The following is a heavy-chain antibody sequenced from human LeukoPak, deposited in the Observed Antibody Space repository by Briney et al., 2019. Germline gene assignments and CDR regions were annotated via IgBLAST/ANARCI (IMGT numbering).Heavy chain of an antibody. CDR1: GFTFTNYA. CDR2: IRGSGGST. Sequence: PGGSLRLSCAASGFTFTNYAMSWVRQAPGKGLEWVSIIRGSGGSTYYADSVKGRFTISRDNSKNTLYLQMNRLRAEDTAVYYCAKESTVTPGNVNWFDTWGQGTLVTVSS. D-gene: IGHD4-17*01. J-gene: IGHJ5*02. V-gene: IGHV3-23*01. CDR3: AKESTVTPGNVNWFDT.